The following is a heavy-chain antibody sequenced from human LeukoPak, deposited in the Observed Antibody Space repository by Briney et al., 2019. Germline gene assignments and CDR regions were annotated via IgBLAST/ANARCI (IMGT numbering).Heavy chain of an antibody. D-gene: IGHD1-26*01. V-gene: IGHV3-48*03. J-gene: IGHJ4*02. Sequence: GGSLRLSCAASGFTFSSYEMNWVRQAPGQGLEWLSYIDTSGTTINYADSVKGRFTISRDNAKNSLYLQINSLRAEDTAVYYCARDAGGYYFDCWGQGTLVTVSS. CDR3: ARDAGGYYFDC. CDR1: GFTFSSYE. CDR2: IDTSGTTI.